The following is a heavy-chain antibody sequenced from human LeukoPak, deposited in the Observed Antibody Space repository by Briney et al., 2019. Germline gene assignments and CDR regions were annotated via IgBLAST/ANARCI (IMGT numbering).Heavy chain of an antibody. V-gene: IGHV3-53*01. J-gene: IGHJ4*02. D-gene: IGHD3-22*01. CDR2: IYSGGNT. CDR1: GFTFSNYW. Sequence: GGSLRLSCAASGFTFSNYWMSWVRQAPGKGLEWVSLIYSGGNTHYADSVKGRFTISRDNSKNTLYLQMNSLRAEDTAVYYCARGAIDGWGQGTLVTVSS. CDR3: ARGAIDG.